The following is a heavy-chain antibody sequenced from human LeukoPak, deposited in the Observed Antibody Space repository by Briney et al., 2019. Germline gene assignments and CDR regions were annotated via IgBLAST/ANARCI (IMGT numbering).Heavy chain of an antibody. V-gene: IGHV3-74*01. CDR1: GFTFNSHW. D-gene: IGHD3-3*01. CDR3: AKAPSIFGVVYFDY. J-gene: IGHJ4*02. Sequence: GGSLRLSCAASGFTFNSHWMHWVRQAPGKGLVWVSRISDDGSTTNYADSVKGRFTISRDNAKNTLYLQMNSLRAEDTAVYYCAKAPSIFGVVYFDYWGQGTLVTVSS. CDR2: ISDDGSTT.